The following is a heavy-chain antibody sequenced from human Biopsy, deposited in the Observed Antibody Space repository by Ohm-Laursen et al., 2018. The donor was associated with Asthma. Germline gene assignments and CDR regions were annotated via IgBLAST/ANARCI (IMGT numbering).Heavy chain of an antibody. D-gene: IGHD3-10*01. CDR2: ISVYSGNT. Sequence: ASVKVSCKTSGYTFNSAGITWVRQAPGQGLEWMGWISVYSGNTKVAQKLQDRVTMITDTSTSTAYMELRSLRSDDTTVYFCARAVDYSHYYGIDVWGQGTTVTVS. J-gene: IGHJ6*02. CDR1: GYTFNSAG. V-gene: IGHV1-18*01. CDR3: ARAVDYSHYYGIDV.